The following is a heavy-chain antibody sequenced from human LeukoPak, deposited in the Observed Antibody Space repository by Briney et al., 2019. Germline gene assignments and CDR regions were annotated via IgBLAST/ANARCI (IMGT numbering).Heavy chain of an antibody. Sequence: GGSLRLSCAASGFTFSSYSMNWVRQAPGKGLEWVSSISSSSSYIYYADSVKGRFTISRDNSKNTLYLQMNSLRAEDTAVYYCAKDQGTSPRITLYYFDYWGQGTLVTVSS. CDR1: GFTFSSYS. V-gene: IGHV3-21*04. CDR3: AKDQGTSPRITLYYFDY. J-gene: IGHJ4*02. D-gene: IGHD2/OR15-2a*01. CDR2: ISSSSSYI.